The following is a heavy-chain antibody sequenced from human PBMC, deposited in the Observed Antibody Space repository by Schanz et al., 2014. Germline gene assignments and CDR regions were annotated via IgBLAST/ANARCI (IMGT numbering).Heavy chain of an antibody. D-gene: IGHD1-1*01. Sequence: QVQLVESGGGLVKPGGSLRLSCAASGFTFSDYYMSWIRQAPGKGLEWVSYIATSSSTRHYADSVKGRVTISRDNAKNSLYLQMNSLRADDTAVYFCARAHGNNWYGKGLDYWGQGTLVTVSS. J-gene: IGHJ4*02. CDR1: GFTFSDYY. CDR2: IATSSSTR. CDR3: ARAHGNNWYGKGLDY. V-gene: IGHV3-11*04.